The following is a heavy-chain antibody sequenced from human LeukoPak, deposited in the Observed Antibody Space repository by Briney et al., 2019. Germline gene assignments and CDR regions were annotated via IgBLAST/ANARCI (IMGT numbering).Heavy chain of an antibody. CDR1: GFTLGSANA. CDR3: AKDRPLNYYDSSGPRSNWFDP. Sequence: PGGSLRLSCAASGFTLGSANAMTWVRQAPGKGLEWVSLISASGSATYYADSVKGRFTISRDNSKNTLFLQMNSLRAEDTAIYYCAKDRPLNYYDSSGPRSNWFDPWGQGTLVTVSS. V-gene: IGHV3-23*01. J-gene: IGHJ5*02. D-gene: IGHD3-22*01. CDR2: ISASGSAT.